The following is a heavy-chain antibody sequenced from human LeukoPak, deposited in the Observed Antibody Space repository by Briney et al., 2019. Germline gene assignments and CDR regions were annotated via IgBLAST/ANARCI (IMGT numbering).Heavy chain of an antibody. J-gene: IGHJ6*03. D-gene: IGHD3-10*01. CDR2: IYTSGST. CDR3: ARELHYYGSGSYYNLKTYYYYYMDV. CDR1: GGSISSGSYY. V-gene: IGHV4-61*02. Sequence: SQTLSLTCTVSGGSISSGSYYWSWIRQPAGKGLEWIGRIYTSGSTNYNPSLKSRVTISVDTSKNQFSLKLSSVTVADTAVYYCARELHYYGSGSYYNLKTYYYYYMDVWGKGTTVTISS.